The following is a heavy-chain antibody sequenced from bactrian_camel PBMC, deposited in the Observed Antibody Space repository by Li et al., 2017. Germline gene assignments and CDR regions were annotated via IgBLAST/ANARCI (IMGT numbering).Heavy chain of an antibody. V-gene: IGHV3-2*01. Sequence: HVQLVESGGGLVPPGGSLRLSCTAPGLTISSYYINWVRQAPGKGLEWVSTINTRERTYFADSVKGRFTTSRDNTQNTVYLQLYSLKTEDMAMYYCVPTSGWVLYEYTYWGQGTQVTVS. CDR3: VPTSGWVLYEYTY. J-gene: IGHJ4*01. CDR2: INTRERT. CDR1: GLTISSYY. D-gene: IGHD5*01.